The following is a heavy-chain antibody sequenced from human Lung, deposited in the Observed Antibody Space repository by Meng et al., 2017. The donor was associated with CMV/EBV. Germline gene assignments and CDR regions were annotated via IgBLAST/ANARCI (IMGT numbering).Heavy chain of an antibody. CDR2: IRYDGSIT. J-gene: IGHJ4*02. D-gene: IGHD3-10*01. V-gene: IGHV3-30*02. CDR3: AKDGRFGGWIFVDS. CDR1: GLTFTRDG. Sequence: GESLKISCAASGLTFTRDGMHWVRQAPGKGLEWVAFIRYDGSITYYADSVKGRFTISRDDSKNTVDLQMNSPRAEDTAVYYCAKDGRFGGWIFVDSWGQGTLVTGSS.